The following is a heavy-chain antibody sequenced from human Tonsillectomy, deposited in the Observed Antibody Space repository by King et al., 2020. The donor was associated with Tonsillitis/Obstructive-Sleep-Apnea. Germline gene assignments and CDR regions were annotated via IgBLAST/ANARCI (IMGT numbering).Heavy chain of an antibody. CDR3: AREVYCSSTSCYMGPDYSYYYDMDV. D-gene: IGHD2-2*02. J-gene: IGHJ6*02. CDR2: IIPIIGIA. CDR1: GGTFSSYG. Sequence: QLVQSGAEVKKPGSSVKVSCKASGGTFSSYGISWVRQAPGEGLEWMGGIIPIIGIANYAQKFQGRVTITAAKSTSTAYMELSSRRSVDTAVYYCAREVYCSSTSCYMGPDYSYYYDMDVWGQGTTVTVSS. V-gene: IGHV1-69*10.